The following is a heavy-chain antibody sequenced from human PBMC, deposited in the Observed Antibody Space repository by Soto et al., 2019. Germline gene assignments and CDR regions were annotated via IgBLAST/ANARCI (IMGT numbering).Heavy chain of an antibody. J-gene: IGHJ3*01. D-gene: IGHD3-22*01. V-gene: IGHV2-5*02. CDR2: IYWDDDK. CDR3: AHRRHPYYDSSGFGAFDV. CDR1: GFSLSTTGAG. Sequence: QITLKESGPTLVKPTQTLTLTCIFSGFSLSTTGAGVGWIRQPPRKALEWLGIIYWDDDKRYSPSVKSRLTITKDTSKNQVVLTMTNMDPVDTATYYCAHRRHPYYDSSGFGAFDVWGQGTMVTVAS.